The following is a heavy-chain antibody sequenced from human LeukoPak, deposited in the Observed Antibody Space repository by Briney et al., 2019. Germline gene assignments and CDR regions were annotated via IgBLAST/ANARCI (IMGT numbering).Heavy chain of an antibody. CDR1: GFTFGDYA. J-gene: IGHJ6*02. CDR2: ISWNSGSI. V-gene: IGHV3-9*01. D-gene: IGHD6-13*01. Sequence: GGSLRLSCAASGFTFGDYAMHWVRQAPGKGLEWVSGISWNSGSIGYADSVKGRFTISRDNAKNSLYLQMNSLRAEDTALYYCAKDIPGYSIFCGMDVWGQGTTVTVSS. CDR3: AKDIPGYSIFCGMDV.